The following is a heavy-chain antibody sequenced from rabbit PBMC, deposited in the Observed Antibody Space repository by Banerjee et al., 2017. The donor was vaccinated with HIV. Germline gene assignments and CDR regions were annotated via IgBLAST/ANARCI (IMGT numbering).Heavy chain of an antibody. CDR3: ARGVGGVDGYGYPYFGF. D-gene: IGHD6-1*01. CDR1: GFSFSSNYN. CDR2: IYAGSSGST. Sequence: QSLEESGGDLVKPGASLTLTCTASGFSFSSNYNMCWVRQAPGKGLEWIACIYAGSSGSTYYASWAKDRFAISKPSSTTVTLQMTSLTAADTATYFCARGVGGVDGYGYPYFGFWGPGTLVTVS. J-gene: IGHJ4*02. V-gene: IGHV1S40*01.